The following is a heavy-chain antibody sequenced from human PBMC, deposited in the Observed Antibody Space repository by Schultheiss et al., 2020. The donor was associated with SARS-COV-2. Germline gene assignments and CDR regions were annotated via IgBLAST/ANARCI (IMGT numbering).Heavy chain of an antibody. D-gene: IGHD1-26*01. CDR2: INPNSGGT. J-gene: IGHJ4*02. Sequence: ASVKVSCKASGYTFTSYYMHWVRQAPGQGLEWMGRINPNSGGTNYAQKFQGRVTMTRDTSTSTVYMELSSLRSEDTAVYYCARDSGSYPPYYFDYWGQGTLVTVSS. CDR1: GYTFTSYY. CDR3: ARDSGSYPPYYFDY. V-gene: IGHV1-2*06.